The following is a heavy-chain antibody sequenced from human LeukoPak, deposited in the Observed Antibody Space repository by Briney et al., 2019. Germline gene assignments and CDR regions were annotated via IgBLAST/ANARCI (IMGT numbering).Heavy chain of an antibody. D-gene: IGHD6-6*01. V-gene: IGHV4-30-2*01. CDR1: GYSISSDDYY. CDR3: AREASSSISSRWFDP. Sequence: PSETLSLTCTVSGYSISSDDYYWNWIRQPPGEGLEWIGYIYHSGSTYYNPSLKSRVTISVDRSKNQFSLKLSSVTAADTAVYYCAREASSSISSRWFDPWGQGTLVTVSS. CDR2: IYHSGST. J-gene: IGHJ5*02.